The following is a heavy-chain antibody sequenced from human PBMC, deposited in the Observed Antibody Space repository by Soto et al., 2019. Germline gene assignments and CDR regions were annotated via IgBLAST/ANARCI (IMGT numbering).Heavy chain of an antibody. J-gene: IGHJ4*01. CDR3: VRGMDPLF. CDR1: GFTLRTYT. CDR2: ISISSSDR. Sequence: PGGSLRLSCAASGFTLRTYTMNWVRQAPGKGLEWVSSISISSSDRYYADSVRGRFTISRDNAKNALSWQMNSLRADDTAVYFCVRGMDPLFGGQGTLVTVSS. V-gene: IGHV3-21*06.